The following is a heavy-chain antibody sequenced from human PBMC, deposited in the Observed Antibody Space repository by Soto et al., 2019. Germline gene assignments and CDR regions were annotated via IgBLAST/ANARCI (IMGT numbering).Heavy chain of an antibody. J-gene: IGHJ4*02. D-gene: IGHD5-18*01. CDR1: GGTFSSYA. Sequence: QVQLVQSGAEVKKPGSSVKVSCKASGGTFSSYAISWVRQAPGQGLEWMGGFIPIFGTANYAQKFQGRVTITADKSTSTAYMELSSLRSEDTAVYYCARDSGGYSYGYAFGDYWGQGTLVTVSS. V-gene: IGHV1-69*06. CDR2: FIPIFGTA. CDR3: ARDSGGYSYGYAFGDY.